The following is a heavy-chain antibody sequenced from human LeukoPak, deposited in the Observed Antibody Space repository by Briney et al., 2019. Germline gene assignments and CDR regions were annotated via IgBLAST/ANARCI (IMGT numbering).Heavy chain of an antibody. CDR3: ARDQASAAVGTVYYYHGMDV. V-gene: IGHV1-2*04. Sequence: ASVKVSCKASGYTFTDYYMHWVRQAPGQGLEWMGWINPNSGGTNYAQKFQGWVTMTRDTSISTAYMELNRLRSDDTAVYYRARDQASAAVGTVYYYHGMDVWGQGTTVTVSS. CDR2: INPNSGGT. CDR1: GYTFTDYY. D-gene: IGHD6-13*01. J-gene: IGHJ6*02.